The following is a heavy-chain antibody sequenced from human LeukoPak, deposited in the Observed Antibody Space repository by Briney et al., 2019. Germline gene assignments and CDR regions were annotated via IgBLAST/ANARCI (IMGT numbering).Heavy chain of an antibody. Sequence: PGGSLRLSCAASGFTFSSYGMHWVRQAPGKGLEWVAVISYDGSNKYYADSVKGRFTISRDNSKNTLYLQMNSLRAEDTAVYYCARGAGGAHNWFDPWGQGTLVTVSS. CDR3: ARGAGGAHNWFDP. D-gene: IGHD2-8*02. CDR2: ISYDGSNK. J-gene: IGHJ5*02. V-gene: IGHV3-30*03. CDR1: GFTFSSYG.